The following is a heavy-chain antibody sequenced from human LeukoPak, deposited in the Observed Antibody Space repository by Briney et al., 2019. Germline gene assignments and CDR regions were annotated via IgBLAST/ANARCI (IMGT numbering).Heavy chain of an antibody. CDR3: ARERRSSDTAMAPFDY. CDR1: RGSIRSDY. D-gene: IGHD5-18*01. CDR2: IYTTVST. J-gene: IGHJ4*02. Sequence: SRSLSPTSTVSRGSIRSDYSGAICEPARKGLWWVGGIYTTVSTNSTPSLTSAVTTSVETSKNQCSLRRSPLTAARTPLCYCARERRSSDTAMAPFDYWGQGTMVTVSS. V-gene: IGHV4-4*07.